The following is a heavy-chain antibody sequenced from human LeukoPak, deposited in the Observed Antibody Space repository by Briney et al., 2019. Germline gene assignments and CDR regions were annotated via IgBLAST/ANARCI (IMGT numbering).Heavy chain of an antibody. D-gene: IGHD6-13*01. CDR3: ATLHRKLAGGYNWFDP. CDR2: FDPEDGET. J-gene: IGHJ5*02. V-gene: IGHV1-24*01. Sequence: ASVTVSFKVSGYTLTELSMHWVRQAPGKGLEWMGGFDPEDGETIYAQKFQGRVTMTEDTSTDTAYMELSSLRSEDTAVYYCATLHRKLAGGYNWFDPWGQGTLVTVSS. CDR1: GYTLTELS.